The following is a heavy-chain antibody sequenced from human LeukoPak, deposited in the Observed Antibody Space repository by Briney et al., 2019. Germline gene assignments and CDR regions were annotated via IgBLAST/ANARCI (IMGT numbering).Heavy chain of an antibody. CDR1: GGSISSYY. Sequence: SETLSLTCTVSGGSISSYYWSWIRQPPGKGLEWIGYIYYSGSTNYNPSLKSRVTISVDTSKNQFSLKLSSVTAADTAVYYCAVGMGYSYGYRYYYYYMDVWGKGTTVTVSS. J-gene: IGHJ6*03. V-gene: IGHV4-59*08. CDR2: IYYSGST. D-gene: IGHD5-18*01. CDR3: AVGMGYSYGYRYYYYYMDV.